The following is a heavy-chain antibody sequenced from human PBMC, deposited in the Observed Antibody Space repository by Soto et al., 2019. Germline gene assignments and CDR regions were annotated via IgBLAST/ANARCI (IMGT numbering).Heavy chain of an antibody. D-gene: IGHD3-10*01. Sequence: SETLSLTCAVHGGSFSGYYWSWIRQPPGKGLEWIGEINHSGSTNYNPSLKSRVTISVDTSKNQFSLKLSSVTAADTAVYYCARGLHRITMVRGVIITPRGNWFDPWGQGTLVTVSS. V-gene: IGHV4-34*01. CDR1: GGSFSGYY. J-gene: IGHJ5*02. CDR2: INHSGST. CDR3: ARGLHRITMVRGVIITPRGNWFDP.